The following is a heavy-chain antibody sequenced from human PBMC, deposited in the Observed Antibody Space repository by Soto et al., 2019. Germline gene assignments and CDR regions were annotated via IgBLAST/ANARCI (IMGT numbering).Heavy chain of an antibody. Sequence: DVQLFDSGGGLVQPGGSLRLSCAASGFTFSSHAMSWVRQAPGKGLEWVSSVSVYGDTYYADSVKGRFTISRDNSKTTLFLQMSSLRAEDTAVYYCAKDYYFDYWGQGTLVTVSS. CDR1: GFTFSSHA. CDR2: VSVYGDT. V-gene: IGHV3-23*01. CDR3: AKDYYFDY. J-gene: IGHJ4*02.